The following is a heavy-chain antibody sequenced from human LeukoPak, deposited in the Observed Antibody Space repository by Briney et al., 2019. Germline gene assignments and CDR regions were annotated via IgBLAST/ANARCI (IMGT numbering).Heavy chain of an antibody. CDR2: ISDDGSNK. CDR3: AKAPLPWDSRDYYYYGMDV. V-gene: IGHV3-30*18. CDR1: RFTFSSYG. J-gene: IGHJ6*02. Sequence: GGSLRLSCAASRFTFSSYGMHWVRQAPGKGLEWVALISDDGSNKYYADSVKGRFTISRDNSKNTLYLQMNSLRAEDTAVYYCAKAPLPWDSRDYYYYGMDVWGQGTTVTVSS. D-gene: IGHD3-22*01.